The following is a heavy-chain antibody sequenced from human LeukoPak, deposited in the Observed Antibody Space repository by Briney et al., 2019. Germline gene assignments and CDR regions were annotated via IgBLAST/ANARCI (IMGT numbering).Heavy chain of an antibody. Sequence: GGSLRLSCAASGFTFSSYAMSWVRQAPGKGLEWVSAISGSGGSTYYADSVKGRFTISRDNAKNTLYLQMNSLRAEDTAVYYCAKIVVVPLDAFDIWGQGTMVTVSS. CDR2: ISGSGGST. CDR3: AKIVVVPLDAFDI. V-gene: IGHV3-23*01. J-gene: IGHJ3*02. CDR1: GFTFSSYA. D-gene: IGHD3-22*01.